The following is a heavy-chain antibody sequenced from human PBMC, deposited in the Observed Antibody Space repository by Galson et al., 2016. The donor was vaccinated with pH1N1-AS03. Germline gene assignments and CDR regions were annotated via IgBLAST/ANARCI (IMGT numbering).Heavy chain of an antibody. Sequence: SGFTFSSYAMFWVRQAPGKGLEYVSAISGNGFSTYYANSVKGRFTVSRDNSKNTLYLQMGSLRAEDMAVYYCARGPVSYSNYWFPPPDYWGQGTLVTVSS. V-gene: IGHV3-64*01. CDR2: ISGNGFST. J-gene: IGHJ4*02. CDR3: ARGPVSYSNYWFPPPDY. D-gene: IGHD6-13*01. CDR1: GFTFSSYA.